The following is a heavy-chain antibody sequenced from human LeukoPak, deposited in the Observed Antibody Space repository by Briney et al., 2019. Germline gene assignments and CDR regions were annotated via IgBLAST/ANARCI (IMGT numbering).Heavy chain of an antibody. Sequence: SETLSLTCTVSGGFISSYYWSWIRQPPGKGLEWIGYIYYSGSTNYNPSLKSRVTISVDTSKNQFSLKLSSVTAADTAVYYCASRDSSVAGQYFDHWGQGTLVTVSS. CDR2: IYYSGST. CDR1: GGFISSYY. CDR3: ASRDSSVAGQYFDH. J-gene: IGHJ4*02. D-gene: IGHD6-19*01. V-gene: IGHV4-59*12.